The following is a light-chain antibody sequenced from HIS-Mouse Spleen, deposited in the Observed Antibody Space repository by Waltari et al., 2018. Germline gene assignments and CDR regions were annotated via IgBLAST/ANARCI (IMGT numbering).Light chain of an antibody. CDR1: QSLLHSNGYNY. J-gene: IGKJ3*01. Sequence: DIVMTQSPLSLPVTPGEPASISCRSSQSLLHSNGYNYLDWYLQKPGQSPQLLIYLGSNRASGVPDRFSGSGSGTDFTLKISRVEAEDVGVYYCMQALQTPFTFGPGTTVDIK. V-gene: IGKV2-28*01. CDR3: MQALQTPFT. CDR2: LGS.